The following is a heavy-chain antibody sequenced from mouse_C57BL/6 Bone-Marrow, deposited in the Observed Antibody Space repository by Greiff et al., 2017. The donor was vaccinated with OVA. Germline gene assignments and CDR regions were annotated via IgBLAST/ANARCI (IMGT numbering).Heavy chain of an antibody. D-gene: IGHD2-5*01. CDR1: GFNIKDYY. J-gene: IGHJ4*01. Sequence: VHVKQSGAELVKPGASVKLSCTASGFNIKDYYMHWVKQRTEQGLEWIGRIDPEDGETKYATKFQGKATITAETSSNTAYLQLSSLTSEDTAVYYCARSNFYSNYVDAMDYWGQGTSVTVSS. CDR3: ARSNFYSNYVDAMDY. V-gene: IGHV14-2*01. CDR2: IDPEDGET.